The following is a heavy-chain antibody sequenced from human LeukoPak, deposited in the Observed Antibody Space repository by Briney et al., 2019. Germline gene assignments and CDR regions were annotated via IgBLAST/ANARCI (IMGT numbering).Heavy chain of an antibody. CDR2: INSGGDDI. CDR1: GFTFSLYA. J-gene: IGHJ4*02. V-gene: IGHV3-21*05. Sequence: PGGSLRLSCAASGFTFSLYAMNWVRQAPGKGLEWVSYINSGGDDIHYAASVRGRFTISRDDARNTLYLQLSSLRAEDTAVYYCARDTIQPGLIDDWGQGTLSPSPQ. D-gene: IGHD2-2*01. CDR3: ARDTIQPGLIDD.